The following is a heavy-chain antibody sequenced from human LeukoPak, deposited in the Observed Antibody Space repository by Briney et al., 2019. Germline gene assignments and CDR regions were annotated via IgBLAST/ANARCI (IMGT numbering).Heavy chain of an antibody. J-gene: IGHJ3*02. D-gene: IGHD7-27*01. CDR3: ARDSPYWGAFDI. Sequence: PGGSLRLSCAASGFTFSSYAMHWVRQAPGKGLEYVSAISSNGGSTYYANSVKGRFTISRDNSKNTLYLQMGSLRAEDMAVYYCARDSPYWGAFDIWGQGTMVTVSS. V-gene: IGHV3-64*01. CDR2: ISSNGGST. CDR1: GFTFSSYA.